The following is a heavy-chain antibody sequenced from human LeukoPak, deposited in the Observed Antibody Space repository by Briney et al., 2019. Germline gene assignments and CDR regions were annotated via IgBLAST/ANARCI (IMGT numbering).Heavy chain of an antibody. CDR1: GFTFSSYW. J-gene: IGHJ4*02. CDR3: ARGGPIRYFDWLSYYFDY. CDR2: INSDGSST. Sequence: GGSLRLSCAASGFTFSSYWMHWVRQAPGKGLVWVSRINSDGSSTSYADSVKGRFTISRDNAKNSLYLQMNSLRAEDTAVYYCARGGPIRYFDWLSYYFDYWGQGTLVTVSS. D-gene: IGHD3-9*01. V-gene: IGHV3-74*01.